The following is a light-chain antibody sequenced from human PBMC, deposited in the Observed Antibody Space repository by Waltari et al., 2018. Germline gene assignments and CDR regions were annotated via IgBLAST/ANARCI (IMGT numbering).Light chain of an antibody. V-gene: IGKV1-5*03. CDR2: KAS. Sequence: DIQMTQSPSTLSASVGDRVTITCRASQNINTWLACHQQKPGKAPNLLIYKASSLESGVPSRFSGSGSGTEFTLTISSLQPDDFATYYCLQYNGEPRTFGQGTKVEVK. CDR3: LQYNGEPRT. J-gene: IGKJ1*01. CDR1: QNINTW.